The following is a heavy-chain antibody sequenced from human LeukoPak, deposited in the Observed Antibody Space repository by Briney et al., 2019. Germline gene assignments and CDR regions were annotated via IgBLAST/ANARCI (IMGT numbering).Heavy chain of an antibody. V-gene: IGHV3-33*01. D-gene: IGHD6-13*01. CDR3: ARVGGSSSWFFDY. CDR2: IWYDGSNK. CDR1: GFTFSSYG. J-gene: IGHJ4*02. Sequence: PGGSLRLSCAASGFTFSSYGMHWVRQAPGKGLEWVAVIWYDGSNKYYADSVKGRFTISRDNSKNTLYLQMNSLRAEDTAVYYCARVGGSSSWFFDYWGQGTLVTVSS.